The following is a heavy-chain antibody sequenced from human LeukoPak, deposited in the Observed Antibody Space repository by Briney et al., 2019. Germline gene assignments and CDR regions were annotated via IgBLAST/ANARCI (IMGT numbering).Heavy chain of an antibody. J-gene: IGHJ3*02. Sequence: GGSLRLSCTASGFTFGDYAMSWFRQAPGKGLEWVGFIRSKAYGGTTEYAASVKGRFTISRDGSKSIAYLQMNSLKTEDTAVYYCNVSLWFGESADAFDIWGQGTMVTVSS. CDR2: IRSKAYGGTT. CDR3: NVSLWFGESADAFDI. CDR1: GFTFGDYA. D-gene: IGHD3-10*01. V-gene: IGHV3-49*01.